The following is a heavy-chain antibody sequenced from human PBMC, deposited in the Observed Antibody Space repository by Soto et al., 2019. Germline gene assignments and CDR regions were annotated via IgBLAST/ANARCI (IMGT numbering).Heavy chain of an antibody. D-gene: IGHD2-2*02. J-gene: IGHJ6*02. CDR3: ARDRSVVVPAAILSAYYYYGMDD. Sequence: GGSLRLSCAASGFTFSSYWMSWVRPAPGRGLEWVANIKQDGSEKYYVDSVKGRFTISRDNAKNSLYLQMNSLRAEDTAVYYCARDRSVVVPAAILSAYYYYGMDDGGQETTVKVFS. CDR2: IKQDGSEK. CDR1: GFTFSSYW. V-gene: IGHV3-7*01.